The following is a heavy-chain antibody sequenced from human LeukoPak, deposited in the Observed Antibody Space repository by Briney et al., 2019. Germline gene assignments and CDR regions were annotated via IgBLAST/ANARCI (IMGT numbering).Heavy chain of an antibody. V-gene: IGHV1-8*01. J-gene: IGHJ4*02. CDR2: MNPTNGDT. CDR3: ATCAPAEIAVATT. Sequence: ASVKVSCTASGYSFTGYEINWVRQATGQGLEWMGWMNPTNGDTGYAQKFQGRLTMTRSTSIKTAYMDLSSLTSEDTAIYYCATCAPAEIAVATTWGQRTRVTVSS. D-gene: IGHD6-19*01. CDR1: GYSFTGYE.